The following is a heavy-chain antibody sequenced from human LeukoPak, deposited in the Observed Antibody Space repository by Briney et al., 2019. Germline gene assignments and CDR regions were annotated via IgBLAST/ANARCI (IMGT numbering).Heavy chain of an antibody. Sequence: GGSLRLSCAASGFTFSSYSMNWVRQAPGKGLEWVSSISSSSSYIYYANSVKGRFTISRDNAKNSLYLQMNSLRAEDTAVYYCARGAVAGTPPHIDYWGQGTLVTVSS. CDR2: ISSSSSYI. CDR3: ARGAVAGTPPHIDY. V-gene: IGHV3-21*01. D-gene: IGHD6-19*01. J-gene: IGHJ4*02. CDR1: GFTFSSYS.